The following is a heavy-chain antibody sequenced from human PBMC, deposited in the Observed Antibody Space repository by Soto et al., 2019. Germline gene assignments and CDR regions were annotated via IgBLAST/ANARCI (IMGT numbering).Heavy chain of an antibody. CDR3: ARASARWLQSGGMDV. J-gene: IGHJ6*02. CDR2: IWYDGSNK. Sequence: WVRQAPGKGLEWVAVIWYDGSNKYYADSVKGRFTISRDNSKNTLYLQMNSLRAEDTAVYYCARASARWLQSGGMDVWGQGTTVTVSS. V-gene: IGHV3-33*01. D-gene: IGHD5-12*01.